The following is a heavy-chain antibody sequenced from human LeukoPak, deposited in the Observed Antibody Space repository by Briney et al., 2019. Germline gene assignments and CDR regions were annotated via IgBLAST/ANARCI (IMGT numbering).Heavy chain of an antibody. V-gene: IGHV4-34*01. CDR3: ARGRKQWLKQYRGFDP. CDR2: INHSGST. J-gene: IGHJ5*02. Sequence: PSETLSLTCAVYGGSFSGYYWSWIRQPPGKGLEWIGEINHSGSTNYNPSLKSRVTISVDTSKNQFSLKLSSVTAADTAVYYCARGRKQWLKQYRGFDPWGQGALVTVSS. D-gene: IGHD6-19*01. CDR1: GGSFSGYY.